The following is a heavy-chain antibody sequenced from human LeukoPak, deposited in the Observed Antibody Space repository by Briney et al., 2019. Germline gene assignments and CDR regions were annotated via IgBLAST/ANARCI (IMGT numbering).Heavy chain of an antibody. D-gene: IGHD1-26*01. Sequence: GGSLRLSCAASGFTFDDYAMTWVRQAPGKGLEWVSGINWNGGSTGYADSVKGRFTISRDNAKNSLYLQMNSLRAEDTAFYYCARDRIVGATSPGGYWGQGTLFTVSS. CDR2: INWNGGST. CDR1: GFTFDDYA. J-gene: IGHJ4*02. V-gene: IGHV3-20*04. CDR3: ARDRIVGATSPGGY.